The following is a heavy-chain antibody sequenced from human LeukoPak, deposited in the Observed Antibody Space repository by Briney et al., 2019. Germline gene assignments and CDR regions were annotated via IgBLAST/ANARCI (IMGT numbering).Heavy chain of an antibody. V-gene: IGHV3-21*01. Sequence: PGGSLRLSCAASGFTFSSYSMNWVRQAPGKGLEWVSSISSSSSYIYYADSVKGRFTISRDNAKNSLYLQMNSLRAEDTAVYYCARSRQWLGYDAFDIWGQGTMVTVSS. J-gene: IGHJ3*02. CDR2: ISSSSSYI. D-gene: IGHD6-19*01. CDR3: ARSRQWLGYDAFDI. CDR1: GFTFSSYS.